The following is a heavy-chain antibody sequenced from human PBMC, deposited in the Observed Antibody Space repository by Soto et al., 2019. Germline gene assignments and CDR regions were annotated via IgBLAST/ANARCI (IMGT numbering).Heavy chain of an antibody. CDR3: ARERSGIGLF. CDR1: GFTFSSYG. D-gene: IGHD2-15*01. V-gene: IGHV3-33*01. Sequence: PGGSLRLSCAATGFTFSSYGMHWVRQAPVKGLEWVAVIWYDGSNKYYADSVKDRFTISRDNSKNTLYLQMNSLRAEDTAVYYCARERSGIGLFWGQGTLGTVAS. J-gene: IGHJ4*02. CDR2: IWYDGSNK.